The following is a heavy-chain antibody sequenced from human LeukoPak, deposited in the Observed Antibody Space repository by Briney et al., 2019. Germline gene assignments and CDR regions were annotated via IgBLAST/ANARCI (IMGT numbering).Heavy chain of an antibody. Sequence: KPSETLSLTCTVSGDSISTSNSYWGWIRQPLGKGLEWIGSIYYSGNTYYNASLKSRVTISVDTSKNQFSLKLSSVTAADTALYYCAREQLLGYWGQGTLVTVSS. D-gene: IGHD6-13*01. CDR1: GDSISTSNSY. V-gene: IGHV4-39*02. CDR2: IYYSGNT. J-gene: IGHJ4*02. CDR3: AREQLLGY.